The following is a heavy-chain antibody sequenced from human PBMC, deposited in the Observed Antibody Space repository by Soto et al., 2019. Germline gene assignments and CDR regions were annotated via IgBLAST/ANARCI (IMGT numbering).Heavy chain of an antibody. CDR2: IIPIFGTA. D-gene: IGHD5-18*01. V-gene: IGHV1-69*05. CDR3: ARVSYGYGFWFDP. CDR1: GGTFSSYA. Sequence: QVQLVQSGAEVKKPGSSVKVSCKASGGTFSSYAISWVRQAPGQGLEWMGGIIPIFGTANYAQKFQGRVTXPXDXXTSTAYREVSSLRSEDTAVYYCARVSYGYGFWFDPWGQGTLVTVSS. J-gene: IGHJ5*02.